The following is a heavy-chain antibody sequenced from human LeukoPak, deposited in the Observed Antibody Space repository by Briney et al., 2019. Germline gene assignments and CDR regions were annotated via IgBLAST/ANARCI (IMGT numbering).Heavy chain of an antibody. CDR1: GGSISNYY. J-gene: IGHJ4*02. Sequence: SETLSLTCTVSGGSISNYYWSWIRQPPGKGLEWIGYIYNSGRTNYNPSLKSRVTMSVDTSNNQFSLKLNSVTAADTAVYYCARGLDPGPYYDILNWFSDYWGQGTLVTVSS. CDR3: ARGLDPGPYYDILNWFSDY. D-gene: IGHD3-9*01. CDR2: IYNSGRT. V-gene: IGHV4-59*01.